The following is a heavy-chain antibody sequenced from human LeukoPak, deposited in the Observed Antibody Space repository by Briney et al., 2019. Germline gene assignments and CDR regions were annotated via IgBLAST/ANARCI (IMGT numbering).Heavy chain of an antibody. D-gene: IGHD1-26*01. J-gene: IGHJ1*01. CDR1: GFILSNAW. Sequence: AGGSLRLSCAASGFILSNAWMSWVRQAPGKGLEWVGRIKSNIDGGTIDYAAPVRGRFTISRDDSKNTLYLQMNSLKTEDTAFYYCTTDPWEPQGHWAQGTLVTVSS. CDR2: IKSNIDGGTI. V-gene: IGHV3-15*01. CDR3: TTDPWEPQGH.